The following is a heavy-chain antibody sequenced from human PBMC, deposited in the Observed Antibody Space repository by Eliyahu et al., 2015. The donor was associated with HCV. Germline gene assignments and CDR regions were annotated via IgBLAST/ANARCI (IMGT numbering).Heavy chain of an antibody. CDR2: IYHSGST. Sequence: QVQLQESGPGLVKPSETLSLTCAVSGYSXSSGYYWGWIRQPPGKGLEWIGSIYHSGSTYYNPSLKSRVTISVDTSKNQFSLKLSSVTAADTAVYYCARDMVSGYDSRALYYYYGMDVWGQGTTVTVSS. D-gene: IGHD5-12*01. J-gene: IGHJ6*02. CDR3: ARDMVSGYDSRALYYYYGMDV. CDR1: GYSXSSGYY. V-gene: IGHV4-38-2*02.